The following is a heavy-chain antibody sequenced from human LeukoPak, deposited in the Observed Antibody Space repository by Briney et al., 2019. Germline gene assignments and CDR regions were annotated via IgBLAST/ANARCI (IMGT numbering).Heavy chain of an antibody. D-gene: IGHD2-21*01. CDR3: AKASISGVTFFDY. J-gene: IGHJ4*02. CDR2: ISWNSGSI. CDR1: GFTFDDYA. V-gene: IGHV3-9*01. Sequence: QAGGSLRLSCAASGFTFDDYAMHWVRQAPGKGLEWVSGISWNSGSIGYADSVKGRFTISRDNAKNSLYLQMNSLRAEDTALYYCAKASISGVTFFDYWGQGTLVTVSS.